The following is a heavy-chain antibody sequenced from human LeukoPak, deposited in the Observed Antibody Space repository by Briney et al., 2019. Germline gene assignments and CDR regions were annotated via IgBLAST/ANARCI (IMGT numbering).Heavy chain of an antibody. CDR3: ASNSYYYGSGSSYDY. CDR2: ISSSGSTI. CDR1: RFTFSDYY. V-gene: IGHV3-11*01. J-gene: IGHJ4*02. Sequence: GGSLRLSCAASRFTFSDYYISWIRQAPGKGLEWVSYISSSGSTIYYADSVKGRFTISRDNAKNSLYLQMNSLRAEDTAVYYCASNSYYYGSGSSYDYWGQGTLVTVSS. D-gene: IGHD3-10*01.